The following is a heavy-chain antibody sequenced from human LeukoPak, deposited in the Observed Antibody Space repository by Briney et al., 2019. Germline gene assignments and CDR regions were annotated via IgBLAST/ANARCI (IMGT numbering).Heavy chain of an antibody. CDR1: GFTFSSYG. CDR3: ALGPRYSIPPSYFDY. V-gene: IGHV3-30*02. J-gene: IGHJ4*02. D-gene: IGHD3-9*01. CDR2: IRYDGSNK. Sequence: PGGSLRLSCAASGFTFSSYGMHWVRQAPGKGLEWMAFIRYDGSNKYYADSVKGRFTISRDNSKNTLYLQMNSLRAEDTAVYYCALGPRYSIPPSYFDYWGQGTLVTVSS.